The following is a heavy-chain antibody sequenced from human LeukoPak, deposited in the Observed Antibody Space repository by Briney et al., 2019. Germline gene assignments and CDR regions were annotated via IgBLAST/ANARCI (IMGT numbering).Heavy chain of an antibody. V-gene: IGHV1-46*01. CDR3: ARALGSITIFGVVPTNWFDP. CDR1: GYTFTSYY. J-gene: IGHJ5*02. Sequence: GASVKVSCKASGYTFTSYYMHWVRQAPGQGLEWMGIINPSGGSTSYAQKFQGRVTMTRDMSTSTVYMELSSLRSEDTAVYYCARALGSITIFGVVPTNWFDPWGQGTLVTVSS. D-gene: IGHD3-3*01. CDR2: INPSGGST.